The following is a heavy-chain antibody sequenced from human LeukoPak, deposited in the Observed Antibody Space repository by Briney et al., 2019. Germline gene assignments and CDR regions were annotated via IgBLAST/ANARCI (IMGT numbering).Heavy chain of an antibody. CDR2: IYYSGKT. Sequence: SETLSLTCTVSGASFSSYYWSWIRQPPGKGLEWVGYIYYSGKTTYNPSLESRVTISIDTSKNQFSLKVTSVTGADTAVYFCARVPAERGYSYDFIDFWGQGTLVTVSS. J-gene: IGHJ4*02. CDR1: GASFSSYY. V-gene: IGHV4-59*01. CDR3: ARVPAERGYSYDFIDF. D-gene: IGHD5-18*01.